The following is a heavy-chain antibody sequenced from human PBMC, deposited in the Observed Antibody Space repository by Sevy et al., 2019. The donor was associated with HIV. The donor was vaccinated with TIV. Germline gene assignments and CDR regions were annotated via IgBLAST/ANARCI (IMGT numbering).Heavy chain of an antibody. D-gene: IGHD3-3*01. CDR2: IKQDGSDK. CDR3: ARGGAAIS. V-gene: IGHV3-7*04. J-gene: IGHJ5*02. Sequence: LSLTCAASGFTFSSHWMTWVRQAPGKGLEWVANIKQDGSDKYYVDSVKGRFTISRDNGKNSLYLQMNSLGVEDTAVYYCARGGAAISWGLGTLVTVSS. CDR1: GFTFSSHW.